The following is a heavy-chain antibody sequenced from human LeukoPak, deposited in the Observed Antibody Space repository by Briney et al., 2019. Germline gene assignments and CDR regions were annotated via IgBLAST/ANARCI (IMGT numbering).Heavy chain of an antibody. J-gene: IGHJ4*02. Sequence: GGSLRLSCAASGFTVSSNYMSWVRQAPGKGLEWVSVIYSGGTTNYADSVKGRFTISRDNSKNTLYLQMNSLRAEDTAVYYCARDWRFLAPAAKEYPDYWGQGTLVTVSS. CDR3: ARDWRFLAPAAKEYPDY. V-gene: IGHV3-53*05. D-gene: IGHD2-2*01. CDR1: GFTVSSNY. CDR2: IYSGGTT.